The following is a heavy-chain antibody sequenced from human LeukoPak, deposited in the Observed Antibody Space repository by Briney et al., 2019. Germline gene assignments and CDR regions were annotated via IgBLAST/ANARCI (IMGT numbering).Heavy chain of an antibody. D-gene: IGHD3-10*01. V-gene: IGHV4-59*01. Sequence: SETLSLTCAVYGGSFSGYYWSWIRQPPGNALEWIGYIYYSGTTNYNPSLKSRVTISVDTSKEQFSLQLSSVTAADTAVYYCASGMIRGRGNKNYYFYMDVWGKGTTVTISS. CDR1: GGSFSGYY. CDR3: ASGMIRGRGNKNYYFYMDV. CDR2: IYYSGTT. J-gene: IGHJ6*03.